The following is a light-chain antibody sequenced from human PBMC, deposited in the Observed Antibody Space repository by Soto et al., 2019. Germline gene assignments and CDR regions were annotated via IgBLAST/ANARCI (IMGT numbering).Light chain of an antibody. V-gene: IGLV4-69*01. Sequence: QPVLTQSPSASASLGASVKLTCTLSSGHSSYAIAWHQQQPEKGPRYLMKLNSDGSHNEGDGIPDRFSGSSSGAERYLTISSLQSDDDDDDYCHNWGTGALLVFGGGTKLTVL. CDR2: LNSDGSH. CDR3: HNWGTGALLV. CDR1: SGHSSYA. J-gene: IGLJ3*02.